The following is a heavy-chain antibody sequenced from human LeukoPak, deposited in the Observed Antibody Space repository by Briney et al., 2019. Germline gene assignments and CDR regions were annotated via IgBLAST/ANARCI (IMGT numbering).Heavy chain of an antibody. V-gene: IGHV3-9*01. J-gene: IGHJ4*02. Sequence: GGSLRLSCAASGFTFDDYAMHWVRQAPGKGLEWVSGISWNSGSIGYADSVKGRFTISRDNAKNSLFLQMNSLTAEDTALYYCAGGHDGIEYWGQGTLVTVSS. CDR2: ISWNSGSI. CDR1: GFTFDDYA. CDR3: AGGHDGIEY. D-gene: IGHD5-12*01.